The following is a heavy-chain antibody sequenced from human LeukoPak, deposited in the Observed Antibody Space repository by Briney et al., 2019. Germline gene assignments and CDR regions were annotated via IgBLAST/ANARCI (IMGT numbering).Heavy chain of an antibody. V-gene: IGHV3-11*01. CDR2: ISSSGSTI. Sequence: GGSLRLSCAASGFTFSDYYMSWIRQAPGKGLEWVSYISSSGSTIYYADSVKGRFTISRDNAKNSLYLQMNSLRAEDTAVYYCAKDLHTETSTIPLGYWGQGTLVTVSS. D-gene: IGHD5-24*01. CDR1: GFTFSDYY. CDR3: AKDLHTETSTIPLGY. J-gene: IGHJ4*02.